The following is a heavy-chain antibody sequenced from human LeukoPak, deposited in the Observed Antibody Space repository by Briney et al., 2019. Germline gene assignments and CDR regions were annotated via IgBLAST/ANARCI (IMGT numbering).Heavy chain of an antibody. D-gene: IGHD1-26*01. CDR3: ATAVPRGGTPEY. CDR1: GYTLTELS. V-gene: IGHV1-24*01. Sequence: ASVKVSCKVSGYTLTELSMHWVRQAPGKGLEWMGGFDPEDGETIYAQKFQGRVTMTEDTSTDTAYMELSSLGSEDTAVYYCATAVPRGGTPEYWGREPLVPASS. J-gene: IGHJ4*02. CDR2: FDPEDGET.